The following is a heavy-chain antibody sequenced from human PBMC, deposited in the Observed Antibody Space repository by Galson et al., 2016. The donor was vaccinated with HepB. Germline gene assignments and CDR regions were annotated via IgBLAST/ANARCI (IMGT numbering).Heavy chain of an antibody. CDR2: IIPILGTA. D-gene: IGHD1-1*01. J-gene: IGHJ6*02. V-gene: IGHV1-69*13. CDR3: ARDWKETYGMDV. Sequence: SVKVSCKASGGTFSSYAITWVRQAPGQGLEWMGGIIPILGTANYAQKFQGRVTITADESTSTAYTELSSLRSEDTAMYYCARDWKETYGMDVWGQGTTVTVSS. CDR1: GGTFSSYA.